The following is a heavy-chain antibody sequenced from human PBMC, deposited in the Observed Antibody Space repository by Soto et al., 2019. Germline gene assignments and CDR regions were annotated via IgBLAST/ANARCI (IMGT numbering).Heavy chain of an antibody. CDR3: ARGEAFTSGFGYNWVDP. CDR1: GGTFSSYA. Sequence: ASVKVSCTASGGTFSSYAISWIRQAPGQGPEWMGWINPNRGETRYAPKFQGRVTMTRDTSISTAYMELTRLTSDDTAVYYCARGEAFTSGFGYNWVDPWGQGTLVTVSS. CDR2: INPNRGET. V-gene: IGHV1-2*02. J-gene: IGHJ5*02. D-gene: IGHD3-3*01.